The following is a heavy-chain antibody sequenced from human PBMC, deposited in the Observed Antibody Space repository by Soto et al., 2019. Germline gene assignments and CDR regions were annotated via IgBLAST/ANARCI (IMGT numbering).Heavy chain of an antibody. V-gene: IGHV4-39*01. CDR2: IYHRGST. J-gene: IGHJ4*02. Sequence: SETLSLTCTVSGGSTSSSSYYWGWIRQPPGKGLEWLGSIYHRGSTYYNPSLKSRVTISVDTSKNQFSLKLSGVTAADMAVYYCARQTTGDINYYDILTGYDYWGQGTLVT. CDR3: ARQTTGDINYYDILTGYDY. D-gene: IGHD3-9*01. CDR1: GGSTSSSSYY.